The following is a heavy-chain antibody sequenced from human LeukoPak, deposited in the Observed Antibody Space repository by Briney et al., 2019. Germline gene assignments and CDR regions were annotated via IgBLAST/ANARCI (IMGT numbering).Heavy chain of an antibody. CDR1: GGSISSYY. J-gene: IGHJ6*03. CDR2: IYYSGST. Sequence: SETLSLTCTVSGGSISSYYWSWIRQPPGKGLEWIGNIYYSGSTNYNPSLKSRVTISVGTSKNLFSLKLSSVTAADTAVYYCTRGSIAYYYMDVWGKGTTVTISS. V-gene: IGHV4-59*01. D-gene: IGHD3-22*01. CDR3: TRGSIAYYYMDV.